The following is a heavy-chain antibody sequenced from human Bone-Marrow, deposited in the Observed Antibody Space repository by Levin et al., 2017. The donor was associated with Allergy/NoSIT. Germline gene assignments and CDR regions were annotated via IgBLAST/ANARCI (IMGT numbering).Heavy chain of an antibody. Sequence: PSETLSLTCAVYGGSFSGYLWTWIRQSPGQGLEWIGEISHSGSTDYNPSLKSRLSMTIDTSESQFYSNLNSVTAADTAVYYCARRRIASHNLDSWGQGTLVTVSS. CDR2: ISHSGST. CDR3: ARRRIASHNLDS. V-gene: IGHV4-34*01. J-gene: IGHJ4*02. CDR1: GGSFSGYL. D-gene: IGHD5-24*01.